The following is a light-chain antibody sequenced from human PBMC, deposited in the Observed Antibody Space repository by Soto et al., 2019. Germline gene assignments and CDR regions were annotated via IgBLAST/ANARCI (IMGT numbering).Light chain of an antibody. J-gene: IGLJ1*01. CDR2: DDT. Sequence: QSALAQPASVSGSPGQSITISCTGTVGLVSWYQQHPGKVPKLIIYDDTKRPSGVSSRFSGSKSGNTASLTISGLQTEDGADYYCCLYVGGRTYVFGTGTKVT. V-gene: IGLV2-23*01. CDR3: CLYVGGRTYV. CDR1: VGL.